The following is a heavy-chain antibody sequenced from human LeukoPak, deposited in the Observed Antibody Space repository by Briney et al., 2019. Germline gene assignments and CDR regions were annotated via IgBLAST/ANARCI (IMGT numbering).Heavy chain of an antibody. Sequence: ASVEVSCKASGYTFTGSYMHWVRQAPGQGLEWRGGINPNTGVTNYAQKFQGRVALTGDTSIIAAHRELTRLRSDDTAMYFCARDRTTVTTGYYGMDVWGQGTTLTVSS. CDR1: GYTFTGSY. J-gene: IGHJ6*02. V-gene: IGHV1-2*02. CDR3: ARDRTTVTTGYYGMDV. CDR2: INPNTGVT. D-gene: IGHD4-17*01.